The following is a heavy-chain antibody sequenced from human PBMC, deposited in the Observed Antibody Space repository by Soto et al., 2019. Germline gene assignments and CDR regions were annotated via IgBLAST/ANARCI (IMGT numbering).Heavy chain of an antibody. Sequence: QVQLQESGPGLVKPSETLSLTCTVSGGSISSYYWSWIRQPPGKGLEWIGYIYYSGSTNYNPSLKSRVTISVDTSKNQFSLKLSSVTAADTSVYYCARDGGGYNPGYYYYYGMDVWGQGTTVTVSS. D-gene: IGHD3-16*01. CDR3: ARDGGGYNPGYYYYYGMDV. CDR1: GGSISSYY. V-gene: IGHV4-59*01. CDR2: IYYSGST. J-gene: IGHJ6*02.